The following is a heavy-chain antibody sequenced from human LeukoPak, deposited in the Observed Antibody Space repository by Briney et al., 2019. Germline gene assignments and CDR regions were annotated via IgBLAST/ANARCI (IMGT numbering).Heavy chain of an antibody. CDR3: ARDRGSYATGLGEY. J-gene: IGHJ4*02. Sequence: GGSLRLSCAASGYTFSSYGIHWVRQAPGQGLEWVAAIWYDGSNKYYADSVKGRFTISRDNSKNTLYLQMNSLRAEDTAVYYCARDRGSYATGLGEYWGQGTLVTVSS. D-gene: IGHD2-8*01. V-gene: IGHV3-33*01. CDR1: GYTFSSYG. CDR2: IWYDGSNK.